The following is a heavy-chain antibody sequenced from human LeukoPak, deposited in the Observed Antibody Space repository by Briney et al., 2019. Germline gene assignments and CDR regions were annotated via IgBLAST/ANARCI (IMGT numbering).Heavy chain of an antibody. J-gene: IGHJ5*02. CDR2: ISAYNGNT. D-gene: IGHD1-26*01. V-gene: IGHV1-18*01. CDR3: ARARLSGSYYQWFDP. CDR1: GYTFTSYG. Sequence: ASVTVSCKASGYTFTSYGISWVRQAPGQGLEWMGWISAYNGNTNYAQKLQGRVTMTTDTSTSTAYMELRSLRSDDTAVYYCARARLSGSYYQWFDPWGQGTLVTVSS.